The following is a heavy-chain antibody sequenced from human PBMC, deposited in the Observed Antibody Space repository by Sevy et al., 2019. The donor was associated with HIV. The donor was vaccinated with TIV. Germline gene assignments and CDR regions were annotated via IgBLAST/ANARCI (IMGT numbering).Heavy chain of an antibody. CDR1: GFTFSNAW. J-gene: IGHJ4*02. V-gene: IGHV3-15*01. Sequence: GGSLRLSCAASGFTFSNAWMSWVRQSPGKGLEWVGRIRSKAGGGTTDYATIVKGKFTISRDESRDILYLQLNSLETEDTAVYYCTTDHRRDVIVVVPFEYWGQGTLVTVSS. D-gene: IGHD3-22*01. CDR2: IRSKAGGGTT. CDR3: TTDHRRDVIVVVPFEY.